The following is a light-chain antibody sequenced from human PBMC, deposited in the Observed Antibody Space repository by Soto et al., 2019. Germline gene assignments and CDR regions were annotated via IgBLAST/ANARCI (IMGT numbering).Light chain of an antibody. J-gene: IGKJ1*01. Sequence: TQYPTTPSVSPGERANLSLRASQSVSSNLAWYQQKPGQAPRLLIYGASTRATGVPARISGSASGTEFTLTISSLQSEDFAVYSCQQYNTWPPTFGQRTKVDIK. CDR1: QSVSSN. CDR3: QQYNTWPPT. CDR2: GAS. V-gene: IGKV3-15*01.